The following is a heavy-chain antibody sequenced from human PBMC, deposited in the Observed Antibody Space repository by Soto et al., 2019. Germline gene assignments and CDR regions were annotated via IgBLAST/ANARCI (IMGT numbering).Heavy chain of an antibody. D-gene: IGHD5-18*01. CDR1: GFTFSSYA. CDR2: ISGSGGST. Sequence: GGSLRLSCAASGFTFSSYAMSWVRQAPGKGLEWVSTISGSGGSTYYAGSVKGRFTISRDNSKNTLYLQMNSLRAEDTAVYYCAQRRGYNYGNNFDYWGQGTLVTVSS. J-gene: IGHJ4*02. V-gene: IGHV3-23*01. CDR3: AQRRGYNYGNNFDY.